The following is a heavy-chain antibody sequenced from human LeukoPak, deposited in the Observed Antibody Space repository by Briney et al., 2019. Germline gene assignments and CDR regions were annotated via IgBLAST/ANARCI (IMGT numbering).Heavy chain of an antibody. CDR2: ISGTGSTT. CDR3: AKKLGYCSSTSCYFFRHYYYGMDV. V-gene: IGHV3-23*01. CDR1: GFTFSSYA. J-gene: IGHJ6*02. Sequence: GGSLRLSCAASGFTFSSYAMSWVRQAPGKGLEWVSAISGTGSTTFYADSVKGRFTISRENSKNTLYLQMNSLRAEDTAVYYCAKKLGYCSSTSCYFFRHYYYGMDVWGQGTTVTVSS. D-gene: IGHD2-2*01.